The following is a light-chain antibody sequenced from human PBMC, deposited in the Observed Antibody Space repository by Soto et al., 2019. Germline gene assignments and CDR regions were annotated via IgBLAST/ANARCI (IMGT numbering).Light chain of an antibody. V-gene: IGKV1-5*03. CDR3: HQYYSYSRT. Sequence: DVQMTQSPSTLSASAGDRVTITCRASQSISDWLAWYQQKPGKAPKLLIYKASSLESGVPSRFSGSGSGTEFTLTISSLQPDDFATYYCHQYYSYSRTFGQGTKVEIK. J-gene: IGKJ1*01. CDR2: KAS. CDR1: QSISDW.